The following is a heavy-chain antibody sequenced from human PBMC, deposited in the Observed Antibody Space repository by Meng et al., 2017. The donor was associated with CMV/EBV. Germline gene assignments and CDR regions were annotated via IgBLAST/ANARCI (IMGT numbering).Heavy chain of an antibody. V-gene: IGHV4-4*07. Sequence: VSGGSIGSYYWSWSRQPAGKGLEWIGRIYTSGSTNYNPSLKSRVTMSVDTSKNQFSLKLSSVTAADTAVYYCARDLGAAADPNWFDPWGQGTLVTVSS. CDR1: GGSIGSYY. CDR3: ARDLGAAADPNWFDP. J-gene: IGHJ5*02. D-gene: IGHD6-13*01. CDR2: IYTSGST.